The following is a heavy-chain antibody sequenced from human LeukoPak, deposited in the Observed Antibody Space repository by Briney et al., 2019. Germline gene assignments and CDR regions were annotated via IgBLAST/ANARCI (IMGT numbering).Heavy chain of an antibody. CDR1: GFTFSSYG. V-gene: IGHV3-30*18. J-gene: IGHJ4*02. CDR3: AKDIYDYGDYVRRLNTDY. D-gene: IGHD4-17*01. CDR2: ISYDGSNK. Sequence: GGSLRLSCAASGFTFSSYGMHWVRQAPGKGLEWVAVISYDGSNKYYADSVKGRFTISRDNSKNTLYLQMNSRRAEDTAVYYCAKDIYDYGDYVRRLNTDYWGQGTLVTVSS.